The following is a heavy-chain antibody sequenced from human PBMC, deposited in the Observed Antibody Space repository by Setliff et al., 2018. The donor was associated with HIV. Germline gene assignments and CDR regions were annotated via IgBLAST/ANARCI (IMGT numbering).Heavy chain of an antibody. Sequence: SETLSLTCTVSGDSISSYSWNWIRQPPGRGLEWISYVYASGETNYNPSLKSRVTMPTDTSRNQFFLNLNYATAADTAVYFCARRVLQDSTITSSNWFDSWGQGTLVTVS. CDR3: ARRVLQDSTITSSNWFDS. CDR2: VYASGET. V-gene: IGHV4-4*09. CDR1: GDSISSYS. J-gene: IGHJ5*01. D-gene: IGHD2-2*01.